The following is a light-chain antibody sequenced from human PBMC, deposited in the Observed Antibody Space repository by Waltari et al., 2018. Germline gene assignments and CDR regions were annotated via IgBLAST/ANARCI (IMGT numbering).Light chain of an antibody. CDR2: GTS. V-gene: IGLV1-40*01. J-gene: IGLJ2*01. CDR1: GSNLGAGYD. Sequence: QSVLTQPPSVSGAPGQRVPIPCPGSGSNLGAGYDVPWYQQHPGKAPKLLIYGTSTRPPGVPDRFFGSQSGTSASLAITALQAEDEAEYYCQSYDTSLSVVFGGGTKLTVL. CDR3: QSYDTSLSVV.